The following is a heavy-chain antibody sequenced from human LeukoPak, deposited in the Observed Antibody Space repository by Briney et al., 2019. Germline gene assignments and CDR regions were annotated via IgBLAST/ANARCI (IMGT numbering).Heavy chain of an antibody. CDR1: GYTFTSYG. CDR3: ARGTIAGVDYYYMDV. CDR2: ISGLSGDT. V-gene: IGHV1-18*01. J-gene: IGHJ6*03. Sequence: GASVKVSCKGSGYTFTSYGINWVRQAPGQGLERMGWISGLSGDTKYAQKIQGRVTLTTDTSTRTASLELRSLTPDDTAVYYCARGTIAGVDYYYMDVWGTGTTVTVSS. D-gene: IGHD1-20*01.